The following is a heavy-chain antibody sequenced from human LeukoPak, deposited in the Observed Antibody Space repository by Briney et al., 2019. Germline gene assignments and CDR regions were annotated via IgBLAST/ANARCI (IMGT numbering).Heavy chain of an antibody. CDR2: IYDSGTT. Sequence: SETLSLTCAVSGGSVTSGGFSWNWIRQPPGKGLEWIGYIYDSGTTDYNPSLKSRVTTSVDGSRNQFSLKLSSVTAADTAVYFCAREALSDTGFDYWGQGTLVTVSS. D-gene: IGHD3-9*01. V-gene: IGHV4-30-2*01. CDR1: GGSVTSGGFS. CDR3: AREALSDTGFDY. J-gene: IGHJ4*02.